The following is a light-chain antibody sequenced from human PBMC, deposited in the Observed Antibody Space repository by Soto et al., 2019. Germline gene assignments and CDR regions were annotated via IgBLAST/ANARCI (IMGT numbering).Light chain of an antibody. CDR3: SSYTSINNWV. V-gene: IGLV2-14*01. J-gene: IGLJ3*02. Sequence: QSALTQPASVSGSPGQPITISCTGTSSDVGGYNYVSWYQQHPGRVPKLLIYEVRNRPSGVSHRFSGSKSGNTASLTISGLQPEDEADYYCSSYTSINNWVFGGGTKLTVL. CDR1: SSDVGGYNY. CDR2: EVR.